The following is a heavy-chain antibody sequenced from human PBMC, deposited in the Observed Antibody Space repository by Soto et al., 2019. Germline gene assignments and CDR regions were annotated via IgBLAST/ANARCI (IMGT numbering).Heavy chain of an antibody. Sequence: QVQLVQSGAEVKKPGSSVKVSCKASGGTFSSYTISWVRQAPGQGLEWMGRIIPILGIANYAQKFQGRVTITADKSTSTAYMELSSLRYEDTAVYYCARGIAGAIAAAEDYWGQGTLVTVSS. CDR1: GGTFSSYT. V-gene: IGHV1-69*02. CDR3: ARGIAGAIAAAEDY. CDR2: IIPILGIA. D-gene: IGHD6-13*01. J-gene: IGHJ4*02.